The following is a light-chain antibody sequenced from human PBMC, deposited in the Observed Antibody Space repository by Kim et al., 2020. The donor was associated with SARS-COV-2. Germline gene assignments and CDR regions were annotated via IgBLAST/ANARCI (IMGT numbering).Light chain of an antibody. J-gene: IGLJ3*02. CDR3: NSRDSSGKHVV. Sequence: SSELTQDPAVSVALGQTVRITCQGDSLRSYYGSWYQQRPGQAPVLVFYGKHNRPSGIPDRFSGSNSGNTASLTITGAQAEDEADYYCNSRDSSGKHVVFGGGTQLTVL. CDR2: GKH. CDR1: SLRSYY. V-gene: IGLV3-19*01.